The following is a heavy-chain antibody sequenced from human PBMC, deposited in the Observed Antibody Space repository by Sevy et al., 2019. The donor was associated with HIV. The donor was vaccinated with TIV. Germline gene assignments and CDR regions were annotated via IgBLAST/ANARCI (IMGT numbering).Heavy chain of an antibody. V-gene: IGHV3-53*01. CDR1: GFTVSSNY. J-gene: IGHJ4*02. D-gene: IGHD5-12*01. Sequence: GGSLRLSCAASGFTVSSNYMSWVRQAPGKGLEWVSVIYSGGSTYYADTVKGRFTISRDNSKNTLYLQMNSLRAENTAVYYCARDRDGYNDYWGQGTMVNVSS. CDR3: ARDRDGYNDY. CDR2: IYSGGST.